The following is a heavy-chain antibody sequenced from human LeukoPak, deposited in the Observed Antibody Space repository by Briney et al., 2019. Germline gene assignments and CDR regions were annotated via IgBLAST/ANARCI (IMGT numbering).Heavy chain of an antibody. J-gene: IGHJ4*02. V-gene: IGHV5-51*01. CDR1: GYSFTNYW. CDR2: VYGGDSDT. CDR3: ARGSRHFDS. Sequence: GESLKISCKASGYSFTNYWIGWVCQMPGKGLECMGIVYGGDSDTRYSPSFQGQVIISADKSLSIAYLQWNSLKASDTATYYCARGSRHFDSWGQGTQVIVSS.